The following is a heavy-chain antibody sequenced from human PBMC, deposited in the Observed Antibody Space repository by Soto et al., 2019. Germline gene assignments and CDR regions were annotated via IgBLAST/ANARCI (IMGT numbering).Heavy chain of an antibody. Sequence: EVQLVETGGGRIQPGGSLRLSCAVSGFSVSSNYMSWVRQAAGKGLEWVSLIYSGGTTSYADSVKGRFIISRDSSKNTLFLPMNSLRVEDTAVYYCARRYIVGVTGDYWGQGTLVTVSS. D-gene: IGHD1-26*01. V-gene: IGHV3-53*02. CDR3: ARRYIVGVTGDY. CDR2: IYSGGTT. CDR1: GFSVSSNY. J-gene: IGHJ4*02.